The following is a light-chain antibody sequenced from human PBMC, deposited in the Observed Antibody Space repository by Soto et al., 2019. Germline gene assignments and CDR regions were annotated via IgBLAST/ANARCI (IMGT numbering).Light chain of an antibody. J-gene: IGLJ1*01. CDR1: SSDVGRYIY. CDR2: EVS. V-gene: IGLV2-8*01. CDR3: SSYGGSNNYV. Sequence: QSVLTQPPSASGSPGQSVTISCTGTSSDVGRYIYVSWYQQHPGKAPKIIIYEVSKRPSGVPDRFPGSKSGNTASLTVSGLQAEDEADYYCSSYGGSNNYVFGTGTKVTV.